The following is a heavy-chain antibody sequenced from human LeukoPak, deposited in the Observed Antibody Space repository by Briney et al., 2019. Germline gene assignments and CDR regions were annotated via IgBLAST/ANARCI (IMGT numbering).Heavy chain of an antibody. V-gene: IGHV3-53*01. Sequence: GGSLRLSCAASGFTVSNNYMSWVRQAPGKGLEWVSIIYGGGSTYYADSVKGRFTISRDNSKNALYLQMNSLRAEDTAVYYCARVPNCTSTSCYKTFDPWGQGTLVTVSS. D-gene: IGHD2-2*02. CDR2: IYGGGST. J-gene: IGHJ5*02. CDR3: ARVPNCTSTSCYKTFDP. CDR1: GFTVSNNY.